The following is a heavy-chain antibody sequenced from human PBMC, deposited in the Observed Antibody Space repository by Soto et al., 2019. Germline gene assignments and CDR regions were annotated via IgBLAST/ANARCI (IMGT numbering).Heavy chain of an antibody. CDR3: ATYYDFWSGPDPYGMDV. D-gene: IGHD3-3*01. CDR1: RFTFSSYW. V-gene: IGHV3-7*01. CDR2: IKQDGSEK. Sequence: GGSLRLSCAASRFTFSSYWMSWVRQAPGKGLEWVANIKQDGSEKYYVDSVKGRFTISRDNAKNSLYLQMNSLRAEDTAVYYCATYYDFWSGPDPYGMDVWGQGTTVTVSS. J-gene: IGHJ6*02.